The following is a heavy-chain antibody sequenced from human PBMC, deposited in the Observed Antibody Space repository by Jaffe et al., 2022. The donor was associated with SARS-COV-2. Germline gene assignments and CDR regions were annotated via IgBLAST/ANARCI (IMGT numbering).Heavy chain of an antibody. CDR3: ARLVVVAADYFDY. V-gene: IGHV4-59*01. CDR2: IYYSGST. D-gene: IGHD2-15*01. CDR1: GGSISSYY. Sequence: QVQLQESGPGLVKPSETLSLTCTVSGGSISSYYWSWIRQPPGKGLEWIGYIYYSGSTNYNPSLKSRVTISVDTSKNQFSLKLSSVTAADTAVYYCARLVVVAADYFDYWGQGTLVTVSS. J-gene: IGHJ4*02.